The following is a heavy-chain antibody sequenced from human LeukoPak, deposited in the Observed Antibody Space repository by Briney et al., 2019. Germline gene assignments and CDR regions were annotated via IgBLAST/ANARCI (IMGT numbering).Heavy chain of an antibody. CDR3: ARRYNYYDSSGYYYSYFQH. J-gene: IGHJ1*01. Sequence: PSETLSLTCTVSGGSISSSSYYWGWIRQPPGKGLEWIGSIYYSGSTYYNPSLKSRVTISADTSKNQFSLKLSSVTAADTAVYYCARRYNYYDSSGYYYSYFQHWGQGTLVTVSS. D-gene: IGHD3-22*01. V-gene: IGHV4-39*01. CDR1: GGSISSSSYY. CDR2: IYYSGST.